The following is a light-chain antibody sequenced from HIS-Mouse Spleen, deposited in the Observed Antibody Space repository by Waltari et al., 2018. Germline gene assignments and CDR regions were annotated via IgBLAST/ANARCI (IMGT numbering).Light chain of an antibody. CDR1: QGISSY. CDR2: AAS. CDR3: QQYYSYLPIT. J-gene: IGKJ5*01. Sequence: AIRMTQSPSSFSASTGDRVTITCRASQGISSYLAWYQQKPGKAPKLLIYAASTLQSGVPSRFRGSGSGTDFTLTLSCLQSEDFATYYCQQYYSYLPITFGQGTRLEIK. V-gene: IGKV1-8*01.